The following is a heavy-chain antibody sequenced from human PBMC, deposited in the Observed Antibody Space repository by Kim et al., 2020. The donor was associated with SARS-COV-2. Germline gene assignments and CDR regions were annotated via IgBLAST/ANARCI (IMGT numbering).Heavy chain of an antibody. J-gene: IGHJ4*02. CDR1: GFTFSSYS. V-gene: IGHV3-21*01. CDR2: ISSSSSYK. Sequence: GGSLRLSCAASGFTFSSYSMNWVRQAPGKGLEWVSSISSSSSYKYYADSVKGRFTISRDNAKNSLYLQMNSLRAEDTAVYYCARGQDLSRLLWFGELGYLDYWGQGTLVTVSS. CDR3: ARGQDLSRLLWFGELGYLDY. D-gene: IGHD3-10*01.